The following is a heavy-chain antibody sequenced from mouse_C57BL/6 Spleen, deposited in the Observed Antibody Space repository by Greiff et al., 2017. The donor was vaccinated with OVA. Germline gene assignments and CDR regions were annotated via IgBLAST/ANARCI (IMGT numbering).Heavy chain of an antibody. J-gene: IGHJ4*01. D-gene: IGHD1-1*01. Sequence: EVMLVESGGGLVQPKGSLKLSCAASGFSFNTYAMNWVRQAPGKGLEWVARIRSKSNNYATYYADSVKDRFTISRDDSESMLYLQMNNLKTEDTAMYYCVRHEIYYYGSSYGYAMDYWGQGTSVTVSS. CDR1: GFSFNTYA. CDR2: IRSKSNNYAT. V-gene: IGHV10-1*01. CDR3: VRHEIYYYGSSYGYAMDY.